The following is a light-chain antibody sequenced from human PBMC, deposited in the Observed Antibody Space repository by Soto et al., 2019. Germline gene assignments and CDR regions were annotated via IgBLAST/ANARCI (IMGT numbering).Light chain of an antibody. J-gene: IGLJ2*01. CDR3: SSYTIRSTVV. Sequence: QSALTQPPSVSGSPGQWITISCTGTSSNVGGYNYVSWYQQHPGKAPKLMIYDVSNRPSGVSNRFSGSKSGNTASLTIAGLPAEDEADFYCSSYTIRSTVVFGGGTKVTVL. V-gene: IGLV2-14*01. CDR2: DVS. CDR1: SSNVGGYNY.